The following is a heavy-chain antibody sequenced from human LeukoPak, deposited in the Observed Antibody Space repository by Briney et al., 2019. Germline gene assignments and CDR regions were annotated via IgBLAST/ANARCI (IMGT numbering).Heavy chain of an antibody. Sequence: GGSLRLSCAASGFTYSSYAMSWVRQAPGKGLEWVSAISGSGGSTYYADSVKGRFTISRDNSKNTLYLQMNSLTDEDTAVYYCAKKWGVGTTTLDYFDYWGQGTLVTVSS. J-gene: IGHJ4*02. CDR2: ISGSGGST. V-gene: IGHV3-23*01. D-gene: IGHD1-26*01. CDR1: GFTYSSYA. CDR3: AKKWGVGTTTLDYFDY.